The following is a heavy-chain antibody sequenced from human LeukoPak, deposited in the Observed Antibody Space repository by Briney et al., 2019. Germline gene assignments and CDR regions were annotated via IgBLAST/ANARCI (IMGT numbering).Heavy chain of an antibody. D-gene: IGHD2-15*01. J-gene: IGHJ3*02. V-gene: IGHV3-23*01. CDR3: AKDGYCSGGNCYSANDAFDI. CDR1: GFTFSSYA. Sequence: GGSLRLSCAASGFTFSSYAMSWVRQAPGKGLEWVAAVSGSGGSAHYADSVKGRFTISRDNSKNTLYLQMNSLRAEDTATYYCAKDGYCSGGNCYSANDAFDIWGQGTMVTVSS. CDR2: VSGSGGSA.